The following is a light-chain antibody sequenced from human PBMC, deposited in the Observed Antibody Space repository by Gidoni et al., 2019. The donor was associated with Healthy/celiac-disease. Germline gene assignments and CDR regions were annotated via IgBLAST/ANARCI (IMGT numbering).Light chain of an antibody. CDR3: QQSYSTPQMYT. CDR2: AAS. CDR1: QSISSY. V-gene: IGKV1-39*01. Sequence: DIQMTQSPPSLSVSVGDRVTINCRASQSISSYLNWYQQKPGKASKLLIYAASSLQSGVTSRFSGSGSGTDFTLTISSLQPEDFATYYCQQSYSTPQMYTFGQGTKLESK. J-gene: IGKJ2*01.